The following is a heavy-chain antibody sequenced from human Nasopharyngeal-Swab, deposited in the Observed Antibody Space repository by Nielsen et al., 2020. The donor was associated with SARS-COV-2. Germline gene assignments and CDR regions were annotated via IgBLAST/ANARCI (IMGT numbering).Heavy chain of an antibody. CDR3: SRGNYNPDY. Sequence: GGSLRLSCKGSGSSFTSYWIGWARQMPGKGLEWMGVIYPGDSDTRYSPSFQGQVTISADKSISTAYLQWSSLKASDTAMYYCSRGNYNPDYWGQGTLVTVSS. D-gene: IGHD1-26*01. CDR1: GSSFTSYW. J-gene: IGHJ4*02. CDR2: IYPGDSDT. V-gene: IGHV5-51*01.